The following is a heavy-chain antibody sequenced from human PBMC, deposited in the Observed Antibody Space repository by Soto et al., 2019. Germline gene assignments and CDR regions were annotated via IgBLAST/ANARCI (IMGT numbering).Heavy chain of an antibody. CDR1: GGSISSYY. CDR2: IYYGGSA. V-gene: IGHV4-59*08. Sequence: SETLSLTCTVSGGSISSYYWSWIRQPPGKGLEWIGYIYYGGSANYNPSLKSRVTISIDTSKNQFSLKLSSVTAADTAVYYCARHQGDYWGQGTLVTVSS. J-gene: IGHJ4*02. CDR3: ARHQGDY.